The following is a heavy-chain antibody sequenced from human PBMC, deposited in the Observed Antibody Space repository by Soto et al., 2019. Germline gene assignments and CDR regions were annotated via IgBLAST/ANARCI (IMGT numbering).Heavy chain of an antibody. CDR2: IIPIFGTA. J-gene: IGHJ6*02. V-gene: IGHV1-69*13. CDR1: GGTFSSYA. D-gene: IGHD2-2*01. CDR3: ARVKIVVVPAAISAGNYYYYYGMDV. Sequence: SVKVSCKASGGTFSSYAISWVRQAPGQGLEWMGGIIPIFGTANYAQKFQGRVTITADESTSTAYMELSSLRSEDTAVYYCARVKIVVVPAAISAGNYYYYYGMDVWGQGTTVTSP.